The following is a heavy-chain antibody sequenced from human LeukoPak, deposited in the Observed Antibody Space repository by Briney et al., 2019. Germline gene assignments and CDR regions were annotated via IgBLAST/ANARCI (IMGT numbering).Heavy chain of an antibody. Sequence: ASVKVSCKVSGYTLTELSMHWVRQAPGKGLEWMGGFDPEDGETIYAQKFQSRVTMTEDTSTDTAYMELSSLRSEDTAVYYCATRFESLWFGELLRDAFDIWGQGTMVTVSS. CDR1: GYTLTELS. V-gene: IGHV1-24*01. CDR2: FDPEDGET. CDR3: ATRFESLWFGELLRDAFDI. D-gene: IGHD3-10*01. J-gene: IGHJ3*02.